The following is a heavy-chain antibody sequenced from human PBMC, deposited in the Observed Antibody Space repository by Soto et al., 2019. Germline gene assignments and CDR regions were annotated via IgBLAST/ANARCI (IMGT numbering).Heavy chain of an antibody. D-gene: IGHD2-2*01. CDR3: AKAASSWFYYYYGMDV. CDR2: ISGYNDNT. J-gene: IGHJ6*02. Sequence: IYLVQSGPEVRKPGASVKVSCKAPGYIFSNFGISWVRQAPGQGLEWMGWISGYNDNTNYAQKFQGRVRMTTDISTSTAYMELTTLRSEDTAVYYCAKAASSWFYYYYGMDVWGQGTTVTVSS. CDR1: GYIFSNFG. V-gene: IGHV1-18*01.